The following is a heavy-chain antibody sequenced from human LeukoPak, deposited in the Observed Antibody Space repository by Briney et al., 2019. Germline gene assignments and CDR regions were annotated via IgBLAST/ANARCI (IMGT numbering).Heavy chain of an antibody. J-gene: IGHJ4*02. V-gene: IGHV5-10-1*01. CDR1: GYSFTSYW. D-gene: IGHD3-22*01. Sequence: GESLKISCKGSGYSFTSYWISWVRQMPGKGLEWMGRIDPSDSYTNYSPSFQGHVTISADKSISTAYPQWSSLKASDTAMYYCASTEYDSSGYIFDYWGQGTLVTVSS. CDR2: IDPSDSYT. CDR3: ASTEYDSSGYIFDY.